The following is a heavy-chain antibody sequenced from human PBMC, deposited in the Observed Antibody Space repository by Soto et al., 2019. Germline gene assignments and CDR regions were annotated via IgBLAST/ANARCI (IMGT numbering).Heavy chain of an antibody. CDR3: ATDSAGRGPFDP. J-gene: IGHJ5*02. D-gene: IGHD3-10*01. V-gene: IGHV4-59*13. CDR1: GGSFSTNY. CDR2: TYHTGST. Sequence: ETLSLTCTISGGSFSTNYWSWIRQAPGKGLEWIGYTYHTGSTKYNPSLKNRATISVDTSKNQFSLTLNSAAAADTAVYYCATDSAGRGPFDPWGQGILVTVSS.